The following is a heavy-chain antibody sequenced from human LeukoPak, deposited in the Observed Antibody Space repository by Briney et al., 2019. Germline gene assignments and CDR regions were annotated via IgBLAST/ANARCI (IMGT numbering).Heavy chain of an antibody. CDR1: GSSFTSYW. V-gene: IGHV5-51*01. D-gene: IGHD5/OR15-5a*01. CDR2: IYPGDSDV. J-gene: IGHJ5*02. Sequence: GESLQISCKASGSSFTSYWIGWVRQVRGKGREWMGIIYPGDSDVRYSPSFQGQVTISADKSISTAYLQWSSLKASDTAIYYCTRRGSTLNWFDPGGQGTLVTVSA. CDR3: TRRGSTLNWFDP.